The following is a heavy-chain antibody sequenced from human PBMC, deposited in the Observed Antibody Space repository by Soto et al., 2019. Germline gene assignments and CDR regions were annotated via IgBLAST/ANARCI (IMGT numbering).Heavy chain of an antibody. V-gene: IGHV3-21*01. Sequence: GGSLRLSCAASGFTFSSYSMNWVRQAPGKGLEWVSSISSSSSYIYYVDSVKGRFTISRDNAKNSLYLQMNSLRAEDTAVYYCARDVTRYDPWGQGTLVTVSS. CDR1: GFTFSSYS. CDR3: ARDVTRYDP. J-gene: IGHJ5*02. D-gene: IGHD3-16*02. CDR2: ISSSSSYI.